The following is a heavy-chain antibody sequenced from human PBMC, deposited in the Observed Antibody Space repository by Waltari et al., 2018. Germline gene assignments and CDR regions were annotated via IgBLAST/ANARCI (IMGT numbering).Heavy chain of an antibody. CDR1: GFTFSSYG. Sequence: QVHLVESGGGVVQPGRSLRLSCAAFGFTFSSYGMKWVRQAPGKGLEWVAVIWYDVSNKHYDDSVKGRFTISRDNSKNTLYLQMNSLRAEDTAVYYCARNDYNGNSFDYWGQGTLVTVSS. CDR2: IWYDVSNK. J-gene: IGHJ4*02. D-gene: IGHD3-10*01. V-gene: IGHV3-33*01. CDR3: ARNDYNGNSFDY.